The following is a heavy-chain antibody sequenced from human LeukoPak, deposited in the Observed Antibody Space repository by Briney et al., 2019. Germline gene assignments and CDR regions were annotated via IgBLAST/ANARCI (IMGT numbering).Heavy chain of an antibody. Sequence: GGSLRLSCAASGFTVSSNYMSWVRQAPGKGLEWVSVIYSGGSTYYADSVKGRITISRDNSKNTLYLQMNSLRAEDPAVHYCARARESGYSYEYYFDYWGQGTLVTVSS. J-gene: IGHJ4*02. CDR1: GFTVSSNY. V-gene: IGHV3-53*01. CDR2: IYSGGST. CDR3: ARARESGYSYEYYFDY. D-gene: IGHD5-18*01.